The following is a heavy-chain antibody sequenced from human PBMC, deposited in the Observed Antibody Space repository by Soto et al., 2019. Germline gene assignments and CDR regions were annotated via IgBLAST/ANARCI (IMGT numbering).Heavy chain of an antibody. CDR3: VREGGDNWFDP. CDR2: IYYSGST. Sequence: QVQLQESGPGLVKPSQTLSLTCTVSGGSISSGDYYWSWIRQPPGKGLEWIGYIYYSGSTFYNPSLKNRVTISLDTSKIQVSLKLSSVTAADTAVYYWVREGGDNWFDPWGQGTLVTVSS. J-gene: IGHJ5*02. V-gene: IGHV4-30-4*01. CDR1: GGSISSGDYY. D-gene: IGHD3-16*01.